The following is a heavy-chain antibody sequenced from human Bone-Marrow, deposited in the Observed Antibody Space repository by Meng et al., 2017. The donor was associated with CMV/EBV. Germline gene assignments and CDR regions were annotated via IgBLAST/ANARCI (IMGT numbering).Heavy chain of an antibody. V-gene: IGHV4-30-4*08. CDR1: GGSSSSGDYY. CDR3: ARGAYDFWSGYNWFDP. Sequence: LHDSAPRMVNPSQSPSLTCTCSGGSSSSGDYYWSWTRQPPGKGLKWIGYIYYSGSTYYHPSLKSRVTISVDTSKNQFSLKLSSVTAADTAVYYCARGAYDFWSGYNWFDPWGQGTLVTVSS. CDR2: IYYSGST. D-gene: IGHD3-3*01. J-gene: IGHJ5*02.